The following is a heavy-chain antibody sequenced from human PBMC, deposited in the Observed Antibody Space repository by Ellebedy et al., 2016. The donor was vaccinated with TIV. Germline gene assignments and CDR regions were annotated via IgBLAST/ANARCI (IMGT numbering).Heavy chain of an antibody. V-gene: IGHV5-10-1*01. CDR3: ATAVGGNAPDY. CDR2: IDPSDSYT. CDR1: GYSFTSSW. J-gene: IGHJ4*02. Sequence: ASVKVSCKGSGYSFTSSWISWVRQVPGKGLEWMGRIDPSDSYTDYSPSFQGHVTISADKSISTAYLQWSSLKASDSVMYYCATAVGGNAPDYWGQGTLVTVSS. D-gene: IGHD4-23*01.